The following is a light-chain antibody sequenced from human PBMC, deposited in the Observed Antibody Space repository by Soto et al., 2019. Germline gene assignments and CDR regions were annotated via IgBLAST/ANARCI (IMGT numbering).Light chain of an antibody. CDR3: QQYNNWWT. CDR1: QSINNN. J-gene: IGKJ1*01. Sequence: EIVMTQSPATLSVSPGERATLSCRASQSINNNLAWYHQRPGQAARLLIIGASTRATGVPARFSGSGSGTEFTLTISSLQSEDFAVYYCQQYNNWWTFGQGTNVEIK. V-gene: IGKV3-15*01. CDR2: GAS.